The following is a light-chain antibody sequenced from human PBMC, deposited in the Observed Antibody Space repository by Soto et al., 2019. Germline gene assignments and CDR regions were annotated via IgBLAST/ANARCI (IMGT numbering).Light chain of an antibody. J-gene: IGKJ2*01. Sequence: DVQMTQSPSSLSASVGDTVTITCRASQGIRNDLAWYQQKPGKAPKRLIYAASSLQSGVPARFSGSGSGTEFTLTINSLQPEDFAVYYCLQHNAYPYTFGRGTKRDIK. CDR3: LQHNAYPYT. CDR2: AAS. CDR1: QGIRND. V-gene: IGKV1-17*01.